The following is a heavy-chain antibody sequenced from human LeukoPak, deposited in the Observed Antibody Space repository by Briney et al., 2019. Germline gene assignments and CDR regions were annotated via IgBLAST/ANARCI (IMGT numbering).Heavy chain of an antibody. Sequence: SMRLARAGCGLSFSSEWMTGVGQASGKEREWVASINQGGSEKYYAASVKGRFTVSRDNAQNSLYLQMNSLSADDKTVYYCARGPNYGDRGDYIFSWGQRAKVTASS. CDR2: INQGGSEK. CDR1: GLSFSSEW. CDR3: ARGPNYGDRGDYIFS. D-gene: IGHD4-17*01. J-gene: IGHJ6*01. V-gene: IGHV3-7*03.